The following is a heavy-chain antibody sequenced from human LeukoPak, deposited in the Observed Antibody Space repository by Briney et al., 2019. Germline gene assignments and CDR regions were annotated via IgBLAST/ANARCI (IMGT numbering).Heavy chain of an antibody. CDR2: VSSSAGST. CDR3: AKLRRYYYDSTGYSDY. V-gene: IGHV3-23*01. D-gene: IGHD3-22*01. Sequence: PGGSLRLSCAASGYTFSDYAMSWVRVAPGKGLECVSSVSSSAGSTSYADSVKGRFTISRDNSKNTRYLQMKSLRAEDTAVYFCAKLRRYYYDSTGYSDYWGQGSLVTVRS. J-gene: IGHJ4*02. CDR1: GYTFSDYA.